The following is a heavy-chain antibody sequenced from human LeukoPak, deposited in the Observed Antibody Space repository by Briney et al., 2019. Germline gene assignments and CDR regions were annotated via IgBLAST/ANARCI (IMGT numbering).Heavy chain of an antibody. J-gene: IGHJ4*02. D-gene: IGHD5-12*01. CDR3: SRLNTVATISTN. CDR1: VFTFGDYA. Sequence: GGSQRLSCTASVFTFGDYAMSWVRQAPGKGLEWVGFIKSKVYGGTTEYAASVKGRFTISRDDSKSIAYLQMNSLKTEDTAVYYFSRLNTVATISTNWGQGTLVTVSS. V-gene: IGHV3-49*04. CDR2: IKSKVYGGTT.